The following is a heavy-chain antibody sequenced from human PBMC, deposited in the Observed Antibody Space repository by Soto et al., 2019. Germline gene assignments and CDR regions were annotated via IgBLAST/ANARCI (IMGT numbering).Heavy chain of an antibody. CDR2: IYYSGRT. D-gene: IGHD3-10*01. J-gene: IGHJ3*02. V-gene: IGHV4-59*01. Sequence: QGQLQESGPGPVKPSDTLSLTCTGSACSISSYYWSWIRQPPGKGLEWIGYIYYSGRTNDNPSLKRRVTISVDTSENTFPLKLSSVSAADTAVYYCARSTYYYGSGSYSTSGNDAFDIWGQGTMVTVSS. CDR3: ARSTYYYGSGSYSTSGNDAFDI. CDR1: ACSISSYY.